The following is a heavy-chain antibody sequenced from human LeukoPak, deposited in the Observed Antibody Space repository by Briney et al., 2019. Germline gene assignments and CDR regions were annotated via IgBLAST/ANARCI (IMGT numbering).Heavy chain of an antibody. V-gene: IGHV5-51*01. D-gene: IGHD3-3*01. CDR2: IYPGDSDT. J-gene: IGHJ4*02. CDR1: GYSFSSYW. Sequence: AASLKISCKGSGYSFSSYWIGWVRQMPGKGLEWMGIIYPGDSDTRYSPSLQGQVTISVDTSIGTAYLQWSSLKASDTAIYYCARQNDFRLDYWGQGTLVTVSS. CDR3: ARQNDFRLDY.